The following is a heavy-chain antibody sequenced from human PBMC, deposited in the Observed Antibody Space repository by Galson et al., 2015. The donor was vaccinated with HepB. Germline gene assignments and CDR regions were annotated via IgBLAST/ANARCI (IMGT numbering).Heavy chain of an antibody. D-gene: IGHD4-11*01. J-gene: IGHJ4*02. CDR1: GFIFSDAW. CDR3: AYSDYTLNIH. CDR2: IKSRTDGGTI. V-gene: IGHV3-15*01. Sequence: LSCAASGFIFSDAWMTWVRQAPGKGLEWVGRIKSRTDGGTIEYAASVKGTFAISRDDSKNTLYLQMNSLKTEDTAVYYCAYSDYTLNIHWGQGTLVTVSS.